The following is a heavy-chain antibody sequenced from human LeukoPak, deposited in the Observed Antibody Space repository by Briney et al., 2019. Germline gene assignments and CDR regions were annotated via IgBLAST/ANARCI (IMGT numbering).Heavy chain of an antibody. CDR2: ISGSGGST. D-gene: IGHD3-22*01. J-gene: IGHJ5*02. CDR1: GFTFSSYA. CDR3: AKDAPDYYDSSGYYLSDWFDP. V-gene: IGHV3-23*01. Sequence: GGSLRLSCAASGFTFSSYAMSWVRQAPGKGLEWVSAISGSGGSTYYADSVKGRFTISRDNSKNTLYLQMNSLRAEDTAVYYCAKDAPDYYDSSGYYLSDWFDPWCQGTLVTVSS.